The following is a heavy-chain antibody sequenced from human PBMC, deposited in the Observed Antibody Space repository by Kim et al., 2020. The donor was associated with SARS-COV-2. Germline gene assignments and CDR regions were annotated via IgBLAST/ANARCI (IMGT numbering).Heavy chain of an antibody. CDR3: ATDYGSGSYYTGPGGY. D-gene: IGHD3-10*01. V-gene: IGHV4-59*01. CDR2: IYYSGST. J-gene: IGHJ4*02. CDR1: GGSISSYY. Sequence: SETLSLTCTVSGGSISSYYWSWIRQPPGKGLEWIGYIYYSGSTNYNPSLKSRVTISVDTSKNQFSLKLSSVTAADTAVYYCATDYGSGSYYTGPGGYWGQGTLVTVSS.